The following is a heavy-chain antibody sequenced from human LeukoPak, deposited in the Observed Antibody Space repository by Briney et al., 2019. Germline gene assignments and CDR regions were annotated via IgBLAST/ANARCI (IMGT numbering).Heavy chain of an antibody. CDR1: GFTFGTYA. J-gene: IGHJ4*02. CDR2: ITDTGGDT. D-gene: IGHD3-10*01. V-gene: IGHV3-23*01. Sequence: GGSLRLSCAASGFTFGTYAMSWVRQAPGKILEWVSAITDTGGDTYSADSVKGRFIISRDNSKNTLYLQMNSLRAEDTAVYYCAKGSSGSRPYYFDYRGQGTMVTVSS. CDR3: AKGSSGSRPYYFDY.